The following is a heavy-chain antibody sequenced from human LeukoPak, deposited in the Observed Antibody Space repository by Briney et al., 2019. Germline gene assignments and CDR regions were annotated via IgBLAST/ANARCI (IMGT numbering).Heavy chain of an antibody. D-gene: IGHD5-18*01. J-gene: IGHJ4*02. CDR3: AREGLGYSYDY. CDR2: VHSDGSYT. V-gene: IGHV3-74*01. Sequence: GGSLGLSCAASGFTFSNYWMHWVRQAPGKGLMRVSRVHSDGSYTNYADSVKGRFTISRDNAKSTLYLQMNSLRAEDTAVYYCAREGLGYSYDYWGQGTLVTVSS. CDR1: GFTFSNYW.